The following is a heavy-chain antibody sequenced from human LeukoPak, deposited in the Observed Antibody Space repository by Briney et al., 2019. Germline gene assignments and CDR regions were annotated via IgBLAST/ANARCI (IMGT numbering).Heavy chain of an antibody. CDR1: GSTIYTNY. J-gene: IGHJ4*02. CDR2: IYTGGGT. D-gene: IGHD3-3*01. Sequence: GGSLRLSCKVSGSTIYTNYTSWIRQAPGKGLEWISIIYTGGGTSYAASVRGRFTVSKDGSGDTVFLQLTDLTMEDTAVYYCARLSGKSYRAPLDYWGQGTLVTVS. V-gene: IGHV3-66*02. CDR3: ARLSGKSYRAPLDY.